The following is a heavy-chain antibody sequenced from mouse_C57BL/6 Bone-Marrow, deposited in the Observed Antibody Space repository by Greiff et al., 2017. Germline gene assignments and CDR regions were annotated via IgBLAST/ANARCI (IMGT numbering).Heavy chain of an antibody. J-gene: IGHJ2*01. Sequence: QVQLQQSGAELVMPGASVKLSCKASGYTFTSYWMHWVKQRPGQGLEWIGEIDPSDSYTNYNQKFKGKSTLTVDKSSSTAYMQLSSLTSEDSAVYYCAVLPYYFDYWGQGTTLTVSS. CDR3: AVLPYYFDY. CDR2: IDPSDSYT. D-gene: IGHD1-1*01. V-gene: IGHV1-69*01. CDR1: GYTFTSYW.